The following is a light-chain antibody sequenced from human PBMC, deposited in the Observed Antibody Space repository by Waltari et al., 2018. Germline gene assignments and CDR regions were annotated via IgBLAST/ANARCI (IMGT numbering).Light chain of an antibody. V-gene: IGLV1-40*01. CDR1: SSNIGGNV. CDR2: GSS. Sequence: QSVLTQPPSASGTPGQRVTISCTGSSSNIGGNVVNWYQQLPGKAPTLLIYGSSSRPLGVPDRFFGSTSGTSASLAITGLQAEDEADYYCQSYDTSLSVVFGGGTKLTVL. J-gene: IGLJ3*02. CDR3: QSYDTSLSVV.